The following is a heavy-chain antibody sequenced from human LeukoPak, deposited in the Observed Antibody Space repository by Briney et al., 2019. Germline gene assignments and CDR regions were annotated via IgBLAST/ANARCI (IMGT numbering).Heavy chain of an antibody. Sequence: SETLSLTCTVSGGSISSYYWSWIRQPAGKGLEWIGRIYTSGSTNYNPSLKSRVTISVDTSKNQFSLKLSSVTAADTAVYYCARLNGIWSGYYGWQNYYYGMDVWGQGTTVTVSS. CDR2: IYTSGST. CDR1: GGSISSYY. CDR3: ARLNGIWSGYYGWQNYYYGMDV. D-gene: IGHD3-3*01. J-gene: IGHJ6*02. V-gene: IGHV4-4*07.